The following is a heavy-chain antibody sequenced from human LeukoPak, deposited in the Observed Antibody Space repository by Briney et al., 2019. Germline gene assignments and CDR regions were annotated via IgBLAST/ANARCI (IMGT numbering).Heavy chain of an antibody. CDR3: ARRYDSSGYFDY. CDR2: IYYTGST. Sequence: SETLSLTCTVSGGSISSYYWSWIRQPPGKGLEWIGCIYYTGSTNYNPSLKSRVTISVDTSKNQFSLKLSSVTAADTAVYYCARRYDSSGYFDYWGQGTLVTVSS. D-gene: IGHD3-22*01. V-gene: IGHV4-59*08. CDR1: GGSISSYY. J-gene: IGHJ4*02.